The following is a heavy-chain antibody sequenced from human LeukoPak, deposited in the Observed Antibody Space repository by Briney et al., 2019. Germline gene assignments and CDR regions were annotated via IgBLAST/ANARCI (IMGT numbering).Heavy chain of an antibody. CDR2: ISSSGSTI. D-gene: IGHD3-3*01. CDR3: AKHHYVGDFWSGSIFDY. Sequence: PGGSLRLSCAASGFTFSDFYMSWIRQAPGKGLEWVSYISSSGSTIYYADSVKGRFTISRDNAKNSLYLQMNSLRAEDTAVYYCAKHHYVGDFWSGSIFDYWGQGTLVTVSS. J-gene: IGHJ4*02. CDR1: GFTFSDFY. V-gene: IGHV3-11*01.